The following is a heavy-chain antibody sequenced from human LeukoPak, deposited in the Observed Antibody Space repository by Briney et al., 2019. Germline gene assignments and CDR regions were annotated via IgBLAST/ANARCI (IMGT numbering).Heavy chain of an antibody. Sequence: SVKVSCKASGGTFSNYAISWVRQAPGQGLEWMGGIIPIFGTANYAQKFQGRVTITADESTSTAYMELSSLRSEDTAVYYCACAMVRGVPSLRNYYYYYYMDVWGKGTTVTIPS. CDR3: ACAMVRGVPSLRNYYYYYYMDV. J-gene: IGHJ6*03. CDR2: IIPIFGTA. D-gene: IGHD3-10*01. V-gene: IGHV1-69*01. CDR1: GGTFSNYA.